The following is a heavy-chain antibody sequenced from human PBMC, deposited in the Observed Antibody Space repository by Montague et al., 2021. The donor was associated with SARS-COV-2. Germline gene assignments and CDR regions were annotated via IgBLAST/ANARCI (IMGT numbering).Heavy chain of an antibody. D-gene: IGHD3-9*01. V-gene: IGHV4-59*01. Sequence: SETLSLTCTVSGDSISDYYWSWIRQPPGMGLEWIGYIFRSGATNYNPPLKSRVIISLDTSKSQFSLRLSSVTAADTAIYYCARTSRGSRYFDGVDVWGQGTLVTVSS. CDR2: IFRSGAT. CDR3: ARTSRGSRYFDGVDV. CDR1: GDSISDYY. J-gene: IGHJ4*03.